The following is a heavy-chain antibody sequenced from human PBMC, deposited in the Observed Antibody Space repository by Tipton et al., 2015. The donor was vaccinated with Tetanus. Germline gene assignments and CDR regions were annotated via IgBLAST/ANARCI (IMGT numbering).Heavy chain of an antibody. V-gene: IGHV4-31*03. CDR1: GGSISSGGYF. J-gene: IGHJ5*02. CDR3: ARDQGGGRVVRLNWFDP. Sequence: TLSLTCTVSGGSISSGGYFWNWIRQYPGKGLEWIGYIYYSGSTYYNPSLKSRVAISVDTSKNQFFLKLSSMTAADTAVYYCARDQGGGRVVRLNWFDPWGQGTLVTVSS. CDR2: IYYSGST. D-gene: IGHD6-6*01.